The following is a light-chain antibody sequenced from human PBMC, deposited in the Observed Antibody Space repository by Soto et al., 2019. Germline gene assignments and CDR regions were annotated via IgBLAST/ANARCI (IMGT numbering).Light chain of an antibody. CDR1: QGIRND. Sequence: AIQMTQSPSSLSASVGDRVTITCRASQGIRNDLGWYQQKPGKAPNLLIYAASTLQSGVPSRFSGSGSGTDFTLTLSGLQPEDFATYYCLHDYNCPRTFGQGTKVEIK. J-gene: IGKJ1*01. CDR2: AAS. CDR3: LHDYNCPRT. V-gene: IGKV1-6*01.